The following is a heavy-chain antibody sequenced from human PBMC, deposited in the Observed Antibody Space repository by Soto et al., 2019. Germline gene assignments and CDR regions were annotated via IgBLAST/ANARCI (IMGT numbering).Heavy chain of an antibody. CDR3: ARDLYYTQVDY. V-gene: IGHV3-74*01. CDR1: GFTFTGHW. Sequence: GWSLRLSCAASGFTFTGHWMHWVRQAPGKGPVWVSVIDKEGNTATYADSVRGRFTISRDNAKDTLFLQMNSLRPEDTAVYYCARDLYYTQVDYWGKGALVTVPS. CDR2: IDKEGNTA. J-gene: IGHJ4*02. D-gene: IGHD3-3*01.